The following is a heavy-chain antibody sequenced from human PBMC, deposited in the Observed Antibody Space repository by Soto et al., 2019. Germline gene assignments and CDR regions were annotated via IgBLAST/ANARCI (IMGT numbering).Heavy chain of an antibody. Sequence: PGGSLRLSCAASGFTFSSYAMHWVRQAPGKGLEWVAVISYDGSNKYYADSVKGRFTISRDNSKNTLYLQMNSLRAEDTAVYYCARDREQLVPYYFDYWGQGTLITVSS. D-gene: IGHD6-6*01. CDR3: ARDREQLVPYYFDY. J-gene: IGHJ4*02. V-gene: IGHV3-30-3*01. CDR2: ISYDGSNK. CDR1: GFTFSSYA.